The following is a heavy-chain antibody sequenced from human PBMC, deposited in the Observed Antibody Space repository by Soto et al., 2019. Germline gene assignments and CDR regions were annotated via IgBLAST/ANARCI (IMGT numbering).Heavy chain of an antibody. CDR2: ISAYNGNT. D-gene: IGHD3-3*01. CDR3: ATTLRFLEWFDH. Sequence: ASVKVSCKASGYTFTSYGISWVRQAPGQGLEWMGWISAYNGNTNYAQKLQGRVTMTTDTSTSTAYMELRSLRSDDTAVYYCATTLRFLEWFDHWGQGTLVPSPQ. J-gene: IGHJ5*02. V-gene: IGHV1-18*01. CDR1: GYTFTSYG.